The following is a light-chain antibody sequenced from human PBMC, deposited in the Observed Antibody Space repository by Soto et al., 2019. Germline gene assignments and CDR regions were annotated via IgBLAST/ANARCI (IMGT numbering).Light chain of an antibody. CDR2: SAS. Sequence: IHMTQSASSLSASVGHSVTIPCRASQSIVTYLNWYQQKQGKVPDILVYSASRLHSGVPSRFSGSGYGTDFGLTISGLQPEDFATYYCQQSYNISWTFGQGTKVDIK. CDR3: QQSYNISWT. V-gene: IGKV1-39*01. CDR1: QSIVTY. J-gene: IGKJ1*01.